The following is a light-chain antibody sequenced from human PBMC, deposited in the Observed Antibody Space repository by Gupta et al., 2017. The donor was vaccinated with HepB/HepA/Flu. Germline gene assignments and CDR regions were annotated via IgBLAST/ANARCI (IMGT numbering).Light chain of an antibody. Sequence: SYELTQPPSVSVSPGQTARITCSGDALPKQYAYWYQQKPGQAPVLVIYKDNERPSGIPERFSGSGSGTTVTLTISGVQAEDEADYYCQSTDSSARYVVFGGGTKLTVL. J-gene: IGLJ3*02. CDR1: ALPKQY. CDR3: QSTDSSARYVV. CDR2: KDN. V-gene: IGLV3-25*03.